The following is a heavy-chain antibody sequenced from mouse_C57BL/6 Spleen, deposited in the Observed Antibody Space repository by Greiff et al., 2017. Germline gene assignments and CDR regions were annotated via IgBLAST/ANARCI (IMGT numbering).Heavy chain of an antibody. V-gene: IGHV1-80*01. CDR1: GYAFSSYW. J-gene: IGHJ2*01. D-gene: IGHD3-3*01. CDR2: IYPGDGGT. CDR3: ARRAERGDFDY. Sequence: QVQLKQSGAELVKPGASVKISCKASGYAFSSYWMNWVKQRPGQGLEWIGQIYPGDGGTNYNGKFKGKATLTADKSSSTAYMQLSSLTSEDSAVYFCARRAERGDFDYWGQGTTLTVSS.